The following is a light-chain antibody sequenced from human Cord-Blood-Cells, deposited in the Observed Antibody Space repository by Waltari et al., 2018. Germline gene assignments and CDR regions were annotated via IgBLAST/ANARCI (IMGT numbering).Light chain of an antibody. J-gene: IGKJ1*01. V-gene: IGKV4-1*01. Sequence: EIVMTQFPYSLPVPLGERATINCKSTQSVLYSANNKNYLAWYQQKPGQPPKLLIYWASTRESGVPDRFSGSWDGTDFNLTISSLQAEDVAVYYSQQYYSTPPTFGQGTKVEIK. CDR1: QSVLYSANNKNY. CDR3: QQYYSTPPT. CDR2: WAS.